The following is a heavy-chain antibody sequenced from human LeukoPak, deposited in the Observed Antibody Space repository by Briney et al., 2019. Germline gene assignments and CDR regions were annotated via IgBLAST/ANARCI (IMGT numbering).Heavy chain of an antibody. V-gene: IGHV4-59*12. CDR1: GDSISSYY. CDR2: IYYSGST. CDR3: ARAQAYSGRIFDY. Sequence: PSETLSLTCTVSGDSISSYYWSWIRQPPGKGLEWIGYIYYSGSTNYNPSLKSRVTISVDTSKNQFSLQLNSVTPEDTALYYCARAQAYSGRIFDYWGQGTLVTVSS. J-gene: IGHJ4*02. D-gene: IGHD1-26*01.